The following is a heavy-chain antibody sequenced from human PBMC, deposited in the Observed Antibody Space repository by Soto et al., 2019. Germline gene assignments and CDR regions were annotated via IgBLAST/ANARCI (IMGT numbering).Heavy chain of an antibody. D-gene: IGHD2-2*01. CDR1: GFTFSSYA. CDR3: AGYCSSTSCYSRY. J-gene: IGHJ4*02. Sequence: PGGSLRLSCAASGFTFSSYAMSWVRQAPGKGLEWVSAISGSGGSTYYADSVKGRFTISRDNSKNTLYLQMNSLSAEDTAVYFCAGYCSSTSCYSRYWGQGTLVTVSS. CDR2: ISGSGGST. V-gene: IGHV3-23*01.